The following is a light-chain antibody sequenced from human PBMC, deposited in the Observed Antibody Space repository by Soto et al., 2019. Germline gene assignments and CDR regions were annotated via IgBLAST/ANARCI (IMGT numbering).Light chain of an antibody. CDR2: DTS. Sequence: VVLTHEPSLTMSPAGTVTLSCCSSTRAVTIGHHPHWFQQKPSQAPRTPIYDTSNKHSCTPARSAGPLLGVKAALTLSGAQHEDEAEYYCLLSYSGAPVFGGVTQLTVL. CDR1: TRAVTIGHH. V-gene: IGLV7-46*01. CDR3: LLSYSGAPV. J-gene: IGLJ2*01.